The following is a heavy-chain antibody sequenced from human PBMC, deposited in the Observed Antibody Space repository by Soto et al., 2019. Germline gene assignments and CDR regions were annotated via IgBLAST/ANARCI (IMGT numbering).Heavy chain of an antibody. CDR2: ISYSGST. Sequence: QVQLQGSGPGLVKPSRTLSLTCTVSGGSISSGNYYWSWIRQPPGKGLEWIGFISYSGSTYYSLSLKSRVTISVDTSKNQFSLNLSFVTAADTAVYYCATMGTPATGLYYFDYWGQGTLVTVSS. J-gene: IGHJ4*02. V-gene: IGHV4-30-4*01. CDR1: GGSISSGNYY. D-gene: IGHD5-18*01. CDR3: ATMGTPATGLYYFDY.